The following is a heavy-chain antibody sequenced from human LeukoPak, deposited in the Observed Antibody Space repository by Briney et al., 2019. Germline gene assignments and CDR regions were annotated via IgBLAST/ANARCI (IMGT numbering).Heavy chain of an antibody. CDR3: AGDTATPIGY. V-gene: IGHV3-7*04. CDR1: GFTFTNYW. Sequence: PGGSLRLSCAASGFTFTNYWMSWVRQAPGKGLEWVANIKQDGSEESYVDSVRGRFTIPRDNTKSSLYLQMNSLTAEDTAVYYCAGDTATPIGYWGQGTLVTVSS. J-gene: IGHJ4*02. CDR2: IKQDGSEE. D-gene: IGHD5-18*01.